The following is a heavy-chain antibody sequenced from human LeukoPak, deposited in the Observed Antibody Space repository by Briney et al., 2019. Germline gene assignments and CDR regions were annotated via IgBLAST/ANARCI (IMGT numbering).Heavy chain of an antibody. CDR3: ARAQMGAPTDC. D-gene: IGHD1-26*01. J-gene: IGHJ4*02. CDR2: FTADGSST. CDR1: GFTLSSYV. V-gene: IGHV3-74*01. Sequence: QAGGSLRLSCAASGFTLSSYVVYWVRQAPGKGLVWVSRFTADGSSTIYADSVKGRFTVSRDIAKNTLYLQMNSLRAEDTAVYYCARAQMGAPTDCWGQGTLVTVSS.